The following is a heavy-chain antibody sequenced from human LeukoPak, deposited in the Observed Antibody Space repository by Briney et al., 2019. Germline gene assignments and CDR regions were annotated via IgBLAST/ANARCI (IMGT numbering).Heavy chain of an antibody. CDR3: ARGPLTIFGVVTTHYMDV. V-gene: IGHV4-34*01. J-gene: IGHJ6*03. D-gene: IGHD3-3*01. CDR2: INHSGST. Sequence: PSETQSLTCAVYGGSFSGYYWSWIRQPPGKGLEWIGEINHSGSTNYNPSLKSRVTISVDTSKNQFSLKLSSVTAADTAVYYCARGPLTIFGVVTTHYMDVWGKGTTVTVSS. CDR1: GGSFSGYY.